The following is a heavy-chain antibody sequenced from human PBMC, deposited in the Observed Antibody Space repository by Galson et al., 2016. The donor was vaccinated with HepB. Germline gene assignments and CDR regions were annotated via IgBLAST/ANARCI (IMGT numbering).Heavy chain of an antibody. V-gene: IGHV2-5*01. CDR2: VSLSDDK. CDR3: AHSKRLGVFTLFDS. CDR1: GVSLNNNAMA. D-gene: IGHD1-1*01. Sequence: PALVKPTQTLTLTCTLSGVSLNNNAMAVGWIRQPPGKALEWLALVSLSDDKRSSPSLRSRLTITRDTSKNQVVLTMTNLDPLDTATYFCAHSKRLGVFTLFDSWGQGTLVTVSS. J-gene: IGHJ4*02.